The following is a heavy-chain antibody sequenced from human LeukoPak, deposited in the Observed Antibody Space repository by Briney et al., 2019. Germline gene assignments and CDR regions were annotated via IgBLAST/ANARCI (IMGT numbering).Heavy chain of an antibody. CDR1: GYTFTSYD. CDR3: ARGIPIAAAVYFDY. Sequence: ASVKVSCKASGYTFTSYDINWVRQATGQGLEWMGWMNPNSGNTGYAQKFQGRVTITRNTSISTAYMELSSLRSEDTAVYYCARGIPIAAAVYFDYWGQGTLVTVSS. CDR2: MNPNSGNT. V-gene: IGHV1-8*03. J-gene: IGHJ4*02. D-gene: IGHD6-13*01.